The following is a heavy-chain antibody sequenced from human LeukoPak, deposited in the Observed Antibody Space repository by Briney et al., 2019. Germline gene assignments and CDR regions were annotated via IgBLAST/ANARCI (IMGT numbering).Heavy chain of an antibody. D-gene: IGHD6-19*01. J-gene: IGHJ4*02. Sequence: GGSLRLSCAASGFSFNEYWMHWVRQAPGKGLMWVSRINSDGSSTSYADSVKGRFTISRDNAKNTLYLQMNSLRAEDTAVYYCARAVAAGPLDYRGQGTLVTVSS. CDR2: INSDGSST. V-gene: IGHV3-74*01. CDR1: GFSFNEYW. CDR3: ARAVAAGPLDY.